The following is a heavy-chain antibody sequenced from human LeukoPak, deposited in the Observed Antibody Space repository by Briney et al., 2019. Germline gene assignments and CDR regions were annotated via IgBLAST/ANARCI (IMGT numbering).Heavy chain of an antibody. CDR3: ARDQSSSWFSYYYMDV. CDR2: INTNTGNP. CDR1: GYTFTSYA. J-gene: IGHJ6*03. V-gene: IGHV7-4-1*02. Sequence: GASVKVSCKASGYTFTSYAMNWVRQAPGQGLEWMGWINTNTGNPTYAQGFTGRFVFSLDTSVSTAYLQISSLKAEDTAVYYCARDQSSSWFSYYYMDVWGKGTTVTVSS. D-gene: IGHD6-13*01.